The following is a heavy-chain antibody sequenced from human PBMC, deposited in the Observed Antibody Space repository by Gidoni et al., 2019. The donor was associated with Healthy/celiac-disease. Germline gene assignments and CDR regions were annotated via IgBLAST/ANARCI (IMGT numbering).Heavy chain of an antibody. Sequence: EVQLVESGGGLVQPGGSLRLSCAASGFTFSSYWMHWVRKAPGKGLVWVSRINRDGISTSYADSVKGRFTISRDNAKNTLYLQMNSLRAEDTAVYYCARDGPIRLYNWFDPWGQGTLVTVSS. V-gene: IGHV3-74*01. D-gene: IGHD2-15*01. CDR3: ARDGPIRLYNWFDP. J-gene: IGHJ5*02. CDR2: INRDGIST. CDR1: GFTFSSYW.